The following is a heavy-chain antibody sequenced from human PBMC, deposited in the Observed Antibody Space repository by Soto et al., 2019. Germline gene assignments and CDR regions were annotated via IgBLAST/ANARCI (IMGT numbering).Heavy chain of an antibody. V-gene: IGHV3-15*01. Sequence: GGSLRLSCAASGFTFSNAGMSWVRQAPGKGLEWVARIKSKTDGCTTDYAGPVKGRFTISRDDSKNTLDLEMNSLKAEGTAVYYCTTSLITMIVTSAFYIGGKGTMDSVS. CDR3: TTSLITMIVTSAFYI. CDR1: GFTFSNAG. J-gene: IGHJ3*02. D-gene: IGHD3-22*01. CDR2: IKSKTDGCTT.